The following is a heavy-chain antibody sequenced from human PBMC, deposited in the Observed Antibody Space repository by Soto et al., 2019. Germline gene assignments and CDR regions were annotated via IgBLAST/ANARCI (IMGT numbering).Heavy chain of an antibody. CDR2: ISYDGSNK. Sequence: QVQLVESGGGVVQPGRSLRLSCAASGFTFSSYAMHWVRQAPGKGLEWVAVISYDGSNKYYADSVKGRFTISRDNSKNTLYLQMNRLSAEDTAVYYCARETVVTARTPVWDYWGQGTLVTVSS. D-gene: IGHD2-21*02. CDR1: GFTFSSYA. J-gene: IGHJ4*02. CDR3: ARETVVTARTPVWDY. V-gene: IGHV3-30-3*01.